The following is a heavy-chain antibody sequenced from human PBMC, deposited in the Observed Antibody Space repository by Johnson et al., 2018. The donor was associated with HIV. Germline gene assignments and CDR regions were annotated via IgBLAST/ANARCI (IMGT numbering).Heavy chain of an antibody. Sequence: VQLVESGGGLVKPGGSLRLSCAASGFTFSDYYMSWIRQAPGKGLEWISFISTSGSTLHHADSVKGRFTISRDNAKNSLYLQMNSLRAEDTALYYCARRITGTSVAFDIWGQGTMVTVSS. CDR2: ISTSGSTL. J-gene: IGHJ3*02. CDR3: ARRITGTSVAFDI. V-gene: IGHV3-11*01. CDR1: GFTFSDYY. D-gene: IGHD1-20*01.